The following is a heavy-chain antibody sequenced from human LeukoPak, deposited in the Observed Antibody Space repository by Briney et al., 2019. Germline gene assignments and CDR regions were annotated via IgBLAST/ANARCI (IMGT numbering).Heavy chain of an antibody. CDR2: VFDSGRT. CDR1: GGSMTTHH. V-gene: IGHV4-59*11. D-gene: IGHD5-18*01. J-gene: IGHJ4*02. Sequence: SETLSLTCTVSGGSMTTHHWNWIRQTPGRGLEWIGYVFDSGRTKENLSLKNRVTLSADTSKNQLSLRLSSVTAADTAVYYCTTIKRGNIFGYFDFWGQGILVTVSS. CDR3: TTIKRGNIFGYFDF.